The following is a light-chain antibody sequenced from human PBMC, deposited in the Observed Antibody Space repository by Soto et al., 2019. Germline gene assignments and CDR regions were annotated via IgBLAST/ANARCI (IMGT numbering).Light chain of an antibody. Sequence: EIVMTQSPATLSVSPGERATPSCRASQSVSSNSAWYQQKPGQAPRLLLYGASTRATGIPARFSGSGSGTEFTLTISSLQSEDFAVYYCQQYNNWPTWTFGQGTKV. J-gene: IGKJ1*01. V-gene: IGKV3-15*01. CDR1: QSVSSN. CDR3: QQYNNWPTWT. CDR2: GAS.